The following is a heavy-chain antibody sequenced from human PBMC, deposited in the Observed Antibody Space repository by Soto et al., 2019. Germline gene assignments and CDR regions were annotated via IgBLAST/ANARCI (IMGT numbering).Heavy chain of an antibody. CDR3: AGEDGGLSIRFQYYYYMDV. CDR2: IKQDGSEK. V-gene: IGHV3-7*01. D-gene: IGHD3-16*02. CDR1: GFTFSSYW. Sequence: PGGSLRLSCAASGFTFSSYWMSWVRQAPGKGLEWVANIKQDGSEKYYVDSVKGRFTISRDNAKNSLYLQMNSLRAEDTAVYYCAGEDGGLSIRFQYYYYMDVWGKGTTVTVSS. J-gene: IGHJ6*03.